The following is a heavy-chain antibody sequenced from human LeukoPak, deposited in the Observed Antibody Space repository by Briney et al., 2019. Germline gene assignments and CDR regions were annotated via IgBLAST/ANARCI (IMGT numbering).Heavy chain of an antibody. J-gene: IGHJ4*02. V-gene: IGHV3-9*01. CDR3: AKDKARYSSSWYYFDY. CDR1: GFTFDDYA. D-gene: IGHD6-13*01. CDR2: ISWNSGSI. Sequence: GGSLRLSCAASGFTFDDYAMHWVRQAPGKGLEWVSGISWNSGSIGYADSVKGRFTISRDNAKNSLYLQMNRLRAEDTALYYCAKDKARYSSSWYYFDYWGQGTLVTVSS.